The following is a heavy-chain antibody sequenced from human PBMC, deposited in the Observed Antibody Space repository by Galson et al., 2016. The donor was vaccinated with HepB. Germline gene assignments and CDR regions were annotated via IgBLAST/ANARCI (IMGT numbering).Heavy chain of an antibody. J-gene: IGHJ4*02. Sequence: SLRLSCAASGFTFSSYWMHWVRQAPGKGLEWVSSIGSRGDDTYYADSVKGRFTVSRDKIKNTLYLQMNSLRADDTAVYYCAKRVSSSKYFDYWGQGTLVTVSS. CDR1: GFTFSSYW. V-gene: IGHV3-23*01. CDR2: IGSRGDDT. CDR3: AKRVSSSKYFDY. D-gene: IGHD2-2*01.